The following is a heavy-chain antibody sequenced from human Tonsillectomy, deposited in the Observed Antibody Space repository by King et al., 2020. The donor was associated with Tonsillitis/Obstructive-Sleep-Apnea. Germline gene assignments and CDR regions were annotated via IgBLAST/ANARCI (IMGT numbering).Heavy chain of an antibody. CDR1: GYTFTSYY. CDR3: ARGEDIVVVPAAIGYYY. J-gene: IGHJ4*02. CDR2: INPSGGST. Sequence: QLVQSGAEVKKPGASVKVYCKASGYTFTSYYMHWVRQAPGQGLEWMGIINPSGGSTSYAQKFQGRGTMTRDTSTSTVYMELSSLRSEDTAVYYCARGEDIVVVPAAIGYYYWGQGTLVTVSS. D-gene: IGHD2-2*02. V-gene: IGHV1-46*01.